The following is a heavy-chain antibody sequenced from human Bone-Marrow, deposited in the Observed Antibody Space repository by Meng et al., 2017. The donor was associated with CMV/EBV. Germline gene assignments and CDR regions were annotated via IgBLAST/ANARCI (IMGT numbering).Heavy chain of an antibody. J-gene: IGHJ1*01. CDR3: ASRGGGYYDFWSGYWAEYFQH. CDR1: GYSISSGYY. CDR2: IYHSGST. V-gene: IGHV4-38-2*02. Sequence: SETLSLTCTVSGYSISSGYYWGWIRQPPGKGLEWIGSIYHSGSTYYNPSLKSRVTISVDTSKNQFYLKLSSVTAADTAVYYWASRGGGYYDFWSGYWAEYFQHWGQGTLVTVSS. D-gene: IGHD3-3*01.